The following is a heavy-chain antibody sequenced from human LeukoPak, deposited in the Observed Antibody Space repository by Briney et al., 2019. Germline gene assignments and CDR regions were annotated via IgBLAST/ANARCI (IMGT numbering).Heavy chain of an antibody. Sequence: SETLSLTCNVYGGSFSGYYWSWIRQSPGKGLEWIGEINHSGNTKSNPSLKNRLTMSVDTSKKHISLNLTSATAADTAVYYCARFGFENDVGSGIHFYYMDVWGTGTTVTVSS. V-gene: IGHV4-34*01. CDR1: GGSFSGYY. CDR3: ARFGFENDVGSGIHFYYMDV. J-gene: IGHJ6*03. D-gene: IGHD3-10*01. CDR2: INHSGNT.